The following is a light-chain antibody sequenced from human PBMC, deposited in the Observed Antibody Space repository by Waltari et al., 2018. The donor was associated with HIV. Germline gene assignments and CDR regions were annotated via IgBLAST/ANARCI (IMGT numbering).Light chain of an antibody. CDR2: SNH. CDR3: AAWDDGVNGWV. Sequence: QSVLTQSPSASGTPGQRVTISCSGSSSNIAANTVSWYQQFPGTAPKLLIHSNHQRPPGVTDRFSGTKSGTAASLAISGLQSEDEADYYCAAWDDGVNGWVFGGGTKLTVL. V-gene: IGLV1-44*01. CDR1: SSNIAANT. J-gene: IGLJ3*02.